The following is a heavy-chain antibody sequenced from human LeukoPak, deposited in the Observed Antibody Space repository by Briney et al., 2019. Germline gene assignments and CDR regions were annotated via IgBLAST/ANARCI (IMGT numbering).Heavy chain of an antibody. CDR3: ARDSYDFWSGYFRTQYNWFDP. D-gene: IGHD3-3*01. V-gene: IGHV7-4-1*02. CDR1: GYTFTSYA. J-gene: IGHJ5*02. Sequence: ASVKVSCKASGYTFTSYAMNWVRQAPGQGLEWMGWINTNTGNPTYAQGFTGRFVFSLDTSVSTAYLQISSLKAEDTAVYYCARDSYDFWSGYFRTQYNWFDPWGQGTLVTVSS. CDR2: INTNTGNP.